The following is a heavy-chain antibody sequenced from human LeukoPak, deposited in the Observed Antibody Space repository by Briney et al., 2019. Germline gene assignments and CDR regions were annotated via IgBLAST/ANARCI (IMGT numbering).Heavy chain of an antibody. Sequence: ASVKVSCKASEYTFTDYYIHWIRQAPGQRLGWMGRISPNAGGTDHAQEFRDKITMTRDTSISTAYIELSRLISDDTAVYYCARGGRSGYRYFDYWGQGTLVTVSS. V-gene: IGHV1-2*06. CDR1: EYTFTDYY. CDR2: ISPNAGGT. CDR3: ARGGRSGYRYFDY. J-gene: IGHJ4*02. D-gene: IGHD5-18*01.